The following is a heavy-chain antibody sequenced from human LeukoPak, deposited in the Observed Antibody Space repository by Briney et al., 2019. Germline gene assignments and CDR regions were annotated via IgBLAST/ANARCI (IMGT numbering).Heavy chain of an antibody. CDR1: GYTFTGYY. D-gene: IGHD3-22*01. J-gene: IGHJ4*02. V-gene: IGHV1-46*01. CDR3: ARDYDYYDSSGYYFDY. CDR2: INPSGGST. Sequence: ASVKVSCKASGYTFTGYYMHWVRQAPGQGLEWMGIINPSGGSTSYAQKFQGRVTMTRDMSTSTVYMELSSLRSEDTAVYYCARDYDYYDSSGYYFDYWGQGTLVTVSS.